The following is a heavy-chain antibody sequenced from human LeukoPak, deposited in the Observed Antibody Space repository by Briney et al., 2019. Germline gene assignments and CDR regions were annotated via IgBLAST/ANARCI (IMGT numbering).Heavy chain of an antibody. CDR2: ISAYNGNT. J-gene: IGHJ5*02. V-gene: IGHV1-18*01. Sequence: GASVKVSCKASGYTFTSYGISWVRQAPGQGLEWMGWISAYNGNTNYAQKLQGRVTMTTDTSTSTAYMELRSLRSDDTAVYYCARGRTITMVRGVHPGTWFDPWGQGTLVTVSS. CDR1: GYTFTSYG. D-gene: IGHD3-10*01. CDR3: ARGRTITMVRGVHPGTWFDP.